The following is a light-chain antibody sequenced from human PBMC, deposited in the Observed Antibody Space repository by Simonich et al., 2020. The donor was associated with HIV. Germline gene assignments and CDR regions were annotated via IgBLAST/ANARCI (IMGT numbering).Light chain of an antibody. CDR1: SGSIASNH. J-gene: IGLJ3*02. Sequence: NFMLTQPHSVSESPGKTVTISCTRSSGSIASNHVQWYQQRPGSAPTTGIYEDNPSPAGFPDRFSGSIDSSSNAASLTISGLKTEDESDYYCQSYDSSNQVFGGGTKLTVL. CDR2: EDN. V-gene: IGLV6-57*03. CDR3: QSYDSSNQV.